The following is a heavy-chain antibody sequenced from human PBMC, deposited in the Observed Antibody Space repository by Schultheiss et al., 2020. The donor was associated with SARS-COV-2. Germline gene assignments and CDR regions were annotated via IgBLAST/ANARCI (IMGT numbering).Heavy chain of an antibody. V-gene: IGHV3-48*02. CDR1: GFTFSSYS. J-gene: IGHJ6*02. Sequence: GSLRLSCAASGFTFSSYSMNWVRQAPGKGLEWVSYISSSSSTIYYADSVKGRFTISRDNAKNSLYLQMNSLRDEDTAVYYCARDRDSYYYYYGMDVWGQGTTVTVSS. D-gene: IGHD3-10*01. CDR2: ISSSSSTI. CDR3: ARDRDSYYYYYGMDV.